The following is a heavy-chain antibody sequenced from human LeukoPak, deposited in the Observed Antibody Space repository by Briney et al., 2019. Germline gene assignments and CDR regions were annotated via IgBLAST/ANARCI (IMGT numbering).Heavy chain of an antibody. CDR2: INHSGST. J-gene: IGHJ4*02. D-gene: IGHD3-10*01. CDR3: ARGGSSDLLWFGELLSY. V-gene: IGHV4-34*01. Sequence: SETLSLTCAVYGGSFSGYYWSWIRQPPGKGLEWIGEINHSGSTNYNPSLKSRVTVSVDTSKNQFSLKLSSVTAADTAVYYCARGGSSDLLWFGELLSYWGQGTLVTVSS. CDR1: GGSFSGYY.